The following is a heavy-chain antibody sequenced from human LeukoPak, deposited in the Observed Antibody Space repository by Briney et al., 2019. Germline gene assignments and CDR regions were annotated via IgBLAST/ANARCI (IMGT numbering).Heavy chain of an antibody. V-gene: IGHV3-53*01. Sequence: GGSLRLSCAASGFTVSSHYMSWVRQAPGKVLEWVSLLCGGITYYAGSVKGRFTISRDNSKNTLYLQMNSLRAEDTAVYYCARGTDFWSGYVQIWGQGTMVTVSS. J-gene: IGHJ3*02. CDR2: LCGGIT. CDR3: ARGTDFWSGYVQI. CDR1: GFTVSSHY. D-gene: IGHD3-3*01.